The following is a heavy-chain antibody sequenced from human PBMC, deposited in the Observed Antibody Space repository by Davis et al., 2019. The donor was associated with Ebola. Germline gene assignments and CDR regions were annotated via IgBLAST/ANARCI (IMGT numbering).Heavy chain of an antibody. D-gene: IGHD3-3*01. CDR3: ARDQDTSPEWNWFDS. Sequence: GGSLRLSCAASGFTFSSYGMHWVRQAPGKGLEWVAVISYDGSNKYYADSVKGRFTISRDNSKNTLYLQMNSLRAEDTALYYCARDQDTSPEWNWFDSWGQGTLVTVSS. V-gene: IGHV3-30*03. CDR2: ISYDGSNK. CDR1: GFTFSSYG. J-gene: IGHJ5*01.